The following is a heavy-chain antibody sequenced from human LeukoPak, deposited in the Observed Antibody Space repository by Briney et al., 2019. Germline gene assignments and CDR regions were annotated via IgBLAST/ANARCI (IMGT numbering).Heavy chain of an antibody. CDR1: GGFISTYY. D-gene: IGHD5-18*01. V-gene: IGHV4-59*01. J-gene: IGHJ4*02. CDR2: ISYSGST. Sequence: SETLSLTCTVSGGFISTYYWSWIRQPPGKGLEWIGFISYSGSTYHNPSLKSQVTMSVDTSKNQFSLNLRSVTAADTAVYYCARDRYSYGFWGQGILVTVSS. CDR3: ARDRYSYGF.